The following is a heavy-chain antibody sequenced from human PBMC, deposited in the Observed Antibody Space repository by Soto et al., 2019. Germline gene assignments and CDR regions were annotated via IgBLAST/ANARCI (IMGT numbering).Heavy chain of an antibody. CDR1: GFSFDDYA. V-gene: IGHV3-9*01. D-gene: IGHD2-2*01. CDR2: ISWYCGPI. J-gene: IGHJ6*02. CDR3: SSSTGATANGMGV. Sequence: EVQVVESGGCLVQPGRSLRLSCAASGFSFDDYAMHWVRQAPGKGLEWVSGISWYCGPIGYADCVMGRFNISRDNAKNSRFLQMNSLRAADTALYYCSSSTGATANGMGVWGQGTTVTVSS.